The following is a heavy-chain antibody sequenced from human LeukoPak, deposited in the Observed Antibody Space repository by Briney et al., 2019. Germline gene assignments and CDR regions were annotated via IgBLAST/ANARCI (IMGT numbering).Heavy chain of an antibody. CDR2: IFNTGNT. D-gene: IGHD3-10*01. J-gene: IGHJ4*02. CDR3: ASRPADTTWYGVFDY. CDR1: GGSINSHY. V-gene: IGHV4-59*11. Sequence: MPSETLSLTCSVSGGSINSHYWSWIRQPPGKRLEWIGYIFNTGNTNYNPSLASRVTMSVDTSRAQFFLRLSPVTAADTAIYYCASRPADTTWYGVFDYWSQGTLATVSS.